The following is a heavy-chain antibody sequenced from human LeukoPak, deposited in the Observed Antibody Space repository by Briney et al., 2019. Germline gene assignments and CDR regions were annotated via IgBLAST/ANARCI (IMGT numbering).Heavy chain of an antibody. CDR1: GGSISSYY. V-gene: IGHV4-4*09. CDR2: IYTSGST. Sequence: SETLSLTCTVSGGSISSYYWSWIRQPPGKGLEWIGYIYTSGSTNYNPSLNSRVTISVDTSKNQFSLKVSSVTAADTAVYYCARHGFQLGSYYFDYWGQGTLVTVSS. CDR3: ARHGFQLGSYYFDY. J-gene: IGHJ4*02. D-gene: IGHD7-27*01.